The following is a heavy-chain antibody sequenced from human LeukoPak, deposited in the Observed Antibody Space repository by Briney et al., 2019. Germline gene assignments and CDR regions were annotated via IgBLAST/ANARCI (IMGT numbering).Heavy chain of an antibody. V-gene: IGHV4-59*01. CDR1: GGFISTYY. D-gene: IGHD5-18*01. CDR3: ARDRYSYGF. CDR2: ISYSGST. J-gene: IGHJ4*02. Sequence: SETLPLTCTVSGGFISTYYWSWIRQPPGKGLEWIGFISYSGSTYHSPSLKSRVTMSVDTSKNQFSLNLRSVTAADTAVYYCARDRYSYGFWGQGILVTVSS.